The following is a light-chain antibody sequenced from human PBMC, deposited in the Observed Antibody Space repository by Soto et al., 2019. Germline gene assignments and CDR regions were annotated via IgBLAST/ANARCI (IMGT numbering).Light chain of an antibody. Sequence: DPVMTQSPLSLPVTPGEPASISCRSSQSLLHSNGYNYLDWYLQKPGQSPQLLIYLGSNRASGVLDRFSGSGSGTDFTLKISRVEAEDVGVYYCMQSLQLPRTFGPGTKVDIK. CDR3: MQSLQLPRT. CDR2: LGS. CDR1: QSLLHSNGYNY. V-gene: IGKV2-28*01. J-gene: IGKJ3*01.